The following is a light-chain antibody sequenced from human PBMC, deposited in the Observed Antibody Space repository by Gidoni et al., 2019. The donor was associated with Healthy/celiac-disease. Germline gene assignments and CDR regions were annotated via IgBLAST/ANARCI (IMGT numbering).Light chain of an antibody. J-gene: IGKJ3*01. CDR2: GAS. V-gene: IGKV3-20*01. CDR1: QSVSSSY. Sequence: EIVLTQSPGTLSLSPGERATLSCRASQSVSSSYFAWYQQKPGQAPRLLIYGASSRATGIPDRCSGSGSGTDFTLTISRLEPEDCAVYYCQQYGSSAFTFGPGTKVDIK. CDR3: QQYGSSAFT.